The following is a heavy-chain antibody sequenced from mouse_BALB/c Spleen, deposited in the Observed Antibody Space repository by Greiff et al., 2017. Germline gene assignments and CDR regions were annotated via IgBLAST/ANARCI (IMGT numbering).Heavy chain of an antibody. CDR2: INPDSSTI. D-gene: IGHD2-1*01. CDR3: ARAPYGNSYAMDY. J-gene: IGHJ4*01. V-gene: IGHV4-1*02. CDR1: GFDFSRYW. Sequence: VQLKESGGGLVQPGGSLKLSCAASGFDFSRYWMSWVRQAPGKGLEWIGEINPDSSTINYTPSLKDKFIISRDNAKNTLYLQMSKVRSEDTALYYCARAPYGNSYAMDYWGQGTSVTVSS.